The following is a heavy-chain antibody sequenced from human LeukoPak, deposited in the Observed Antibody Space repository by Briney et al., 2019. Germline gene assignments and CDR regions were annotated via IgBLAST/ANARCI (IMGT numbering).Heavy chain of an antibody. D-gene: IGHD3-3*01. J-gene: IGHJ6*03. CDR2: IYSGGST. CDR3: ARDNGYDFWSGYSAYYYYMDV. V-gene: IGHV3-66*02. Sequence: PGGSLRLSCAASGFTFSSNYMSWVRQAPGKGLEWVSVIYSGGSTYYADSVKGRFTISRDNSKNTLYLQMNSLRAEDTAVYYCARDNGYDFWSGYSAYYYYMDVWGKGTTVTVSS. CDR1: GFTFSSNY.